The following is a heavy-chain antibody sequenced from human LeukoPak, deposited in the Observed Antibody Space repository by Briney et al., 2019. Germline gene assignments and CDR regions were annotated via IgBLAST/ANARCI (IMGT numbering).Heavy chain of an antibody. Sequence: PSETLSLTCSVSGGSISGQYWTWIRQPPGKGLEWIGYIYNSENTNYNPSLKSRVTISVDTSKNDFSLKLYSVTAADTAVYYCARIRAIYCSGGSCPRKYFDYWGQGTLVTVSS. J-gene: IGHJ4*02. D-gene: IGHD2-15*01. V-gene: IGHV4-59*11. CDR2: IYNSENT. CDR3: ARIRAIYCSGGSCPRKYFDY. CDR1: GGSISGQY.